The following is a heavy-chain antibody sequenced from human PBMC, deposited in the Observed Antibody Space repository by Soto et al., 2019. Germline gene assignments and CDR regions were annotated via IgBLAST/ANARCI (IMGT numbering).Heavy chain of an antibody. CDR1: GGSISGGGYY. J-gene: IGHJ5*02. CDR2: VYYTGKT. D-gene: IGHD3-10*01. Sequence: QVHLQVSGPGLVKPSQTLSLTCTVSGGSISGGGYYWAWIRQLPGKGLEWIGYVYYTGKTYYNPSLESRIAMSADTSKNQISLKMSTVTAADTAVYFCARDQFPYGQGFVAWGQGTLVTVSS. CDR3: ARDQFPYGQGFVA. V-gene: IGHV4-31*03.